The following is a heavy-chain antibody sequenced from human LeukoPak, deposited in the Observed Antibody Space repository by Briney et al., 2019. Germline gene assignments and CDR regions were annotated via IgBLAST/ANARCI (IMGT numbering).Heavy chain of an antibody. CDR2: ISSSSSSYI. V-gene: IGHV3-21*04. CDR1: GFTFSSYS. D-gene: IGHD3-22*01. CDR3: AKEQFYYYDSSGSIDY. J-gene: IGHJ4*02. Sequence: GGSLRLSCAASGFTFSSYSMNWVRQAPGKGLEWVSSISSSSSSYIYYADSVKGRFTISRDNSKNTLYLQMNSLRAEDTAVYYCAKEQFYYYDSSGSIDYWGQGTLVTVSS.